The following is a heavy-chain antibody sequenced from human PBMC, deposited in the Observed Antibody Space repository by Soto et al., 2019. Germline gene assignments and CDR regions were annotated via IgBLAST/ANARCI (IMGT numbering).Heavy chain of an antibody. Sequence: GSLRLSCAASGFTFSSYGMHRVRQAPGKGLEWVAVIWYDGSNKYYADSVKGRFTISRDNSKNTLYLQMNSLRAEDTAVYYCARGEDYGDYPPYFDYWGQGTLVTVSS. CDR1: GFTFSSYG. V-gene: IGHV3-33*01. CDR2: IWYDGSNK. J-gene: IGHJ4*02. D-gene: IGHD4-17*01. CDR3: ARGEDYGDYPPYFDY.